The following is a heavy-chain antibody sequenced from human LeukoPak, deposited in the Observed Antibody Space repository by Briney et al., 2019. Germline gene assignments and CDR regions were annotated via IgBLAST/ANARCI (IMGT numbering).Heavy chain of an antibody. CDR3: ARRLRAMTTVTQRFDAFDI. CDR1: GGSISSYY. J-gene: IGHJ3*02. V-gene: IGHV4-59*08. CDR2: IYHSGST. Sequence: TSETLSLTCTVSGGSISSYYWSWIRQPPGKGLEWIGYIYHSGSTNYNPSLKSRVTISVDTSKNQFSLKLSSVTAADTAVYYCARRLRAMTTVTQRFDAFDIWGQGTMVTVSS. D-gene: IGHD4-17*01.